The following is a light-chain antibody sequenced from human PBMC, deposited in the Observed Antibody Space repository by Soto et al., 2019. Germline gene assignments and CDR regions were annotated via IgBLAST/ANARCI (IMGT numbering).Light chain of an antibody. V-gene: IGLV3-21*02. CDR3: QVWDGSSDQEEWV. Sequence: SYELTQPPSLSLAPGQTATITCGGNNIGSKSVHWYQHKPGQAPVLVVYDDSDRPSGIPERFSGSNSGNTAALTISRVEAGDEADYYCQVWDGSSDQEEWVFGGGTKLTVL. CDR2: DDS. CDR1: NIGSKS. J-gene: IGLJ3*02.